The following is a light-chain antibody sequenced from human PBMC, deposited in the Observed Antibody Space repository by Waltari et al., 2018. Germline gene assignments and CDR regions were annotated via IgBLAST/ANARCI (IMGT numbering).Light chain of an antibody. CDR3: QQYGSSIT. J-gene: IGKJ5*01. V-gene: IGKV3-20*01. CDR1: QSVSSSY. CDR2: GAS. Sequence: EIVLTQSPGTLSLSPGERATLSCRASQSVSSSYLAWYQQKPGQAPRLIIYGASSRATDIPDRFSGSGSGTDFTLTISRLEPEDFAVYYCQQYGSSITFGQGTRLEIK.